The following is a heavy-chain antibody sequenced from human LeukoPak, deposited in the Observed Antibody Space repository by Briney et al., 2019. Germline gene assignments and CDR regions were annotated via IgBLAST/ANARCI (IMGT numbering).Heavy chain of an antibody. CDR3: AREEGYPDAFDI. CDR1: GGSVSCVSYY. Sequence: SETLSLTCTVSGGSVSCVSYYWSWIRQPPGKGLEWIGYIYYSGSTNYNPSLKSRVTISVDTSKNQFSLKLTSVTAADTAMYYCAREEGYPDAFDIWGQGTMVTVSS. D-gene: IGHD5-12*01. J-gene: IGHJ3*02. V-gene: IGHV4-61*01. CDR2: IYYSGST.